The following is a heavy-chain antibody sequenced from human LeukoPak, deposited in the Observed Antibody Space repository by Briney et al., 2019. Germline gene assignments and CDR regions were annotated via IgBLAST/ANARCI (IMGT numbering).Heavy chain of an antibody. J-gene: IGHJ6*02. CDR1: GGSITTNSYF. CDR3: ARLLITASEGPNRMDV. Sequence: SETLSLTCTVSGGSITTNSYFWGWIRQPPGKGLEWIGSISYSGVTHYNPSLKSRVTISVDTSKNQFSLKVSSVTAADTAIYYCARLLITASEGPNRMDVWGQGATVTVSS. CDR2: ISYSGVT. V-gene: IGHV4-39*01. D-gene: IGHD3-22*01.